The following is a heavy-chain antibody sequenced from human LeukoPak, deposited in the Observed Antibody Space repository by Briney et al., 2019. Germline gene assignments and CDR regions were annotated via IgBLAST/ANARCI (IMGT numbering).Heavy chain of an antibody. V-gene: IGHV3-74*01. J-gene: IGHJ4*02. CDR3: ARGWTAAGTIY. CDR1: GFSFSSYW. Sequence: PGGSLRLSCAASGFSFSSYWMHWVRQAPGKGPVWVSRVNSDGSSTNYADSVKGRFTISRGNAKNTLYLQMNSLRAEDTAVYCCARGWTAAGTIYWGQGTLVTVSS. D-gene: IGHD6-13*01. CDR2: VNSDGSST.